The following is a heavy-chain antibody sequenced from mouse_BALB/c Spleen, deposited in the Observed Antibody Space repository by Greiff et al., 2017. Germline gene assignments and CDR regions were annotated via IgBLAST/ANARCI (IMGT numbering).Heavy chain of an antibody. CDR2: ISSGSSTI. J-gene: IGHJ1*01. D-gene: IGHD2-10*02. Sequence: EVKLVESGGGLVQPGGSRKLSCAASGFTFSSFGMHWVRQAPEKGLEWVAYISSGSSTIYYADTVKGRFTISRDNPKNTLFLQMTSLRSEDTAMYYCAREPSMVTTSYWYFDVWGAGTTVTVSS. CDR3: AREPSMVTTSYWYFDV. CDR1: GFTFSSFG. V-gene: IGHV5-17*02.